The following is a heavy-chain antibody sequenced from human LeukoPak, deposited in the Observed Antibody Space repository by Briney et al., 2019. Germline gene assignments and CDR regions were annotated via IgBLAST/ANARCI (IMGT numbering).Heavy chain of an antibody. Sequence: SETLSLTCTVSGDSISSSTYYWGWIRQPPGKGLEWIGNIYHDGSTYYNPSLKSRVTISIDTSKNQFSLKLSSVTAADTAVYYCARTRDGYPFDYWGQGTLVTVSS. CDR2: IYHDGST. J-gene: IGHJ4*02. D-gene: IGHD5-24*01. CDR1: GDSISSSTYY. V-gene: IGHV4-39*07. CDR3: ARTRDGYPFDY.